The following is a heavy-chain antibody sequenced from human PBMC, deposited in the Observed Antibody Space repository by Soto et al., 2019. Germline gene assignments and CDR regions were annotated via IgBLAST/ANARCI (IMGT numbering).Heavy chain of an antibody. J-gene: IGHJ6*03. V-gene: IGHV4-30-4*01. D-gene: IGHD2-2*01. CDR3: ARHLSSTRPYYYYYMDV. CDR1: GGSISSGDYY. Sequence: PSETLSLTCTVSGGSISSGDYYWSWIRQPPGKGLEWIGYIYYSGSTYYNPSLKSRVTISVDTSKNQFSLKLSSVTAADTAVYYCARHLSSTRPYYYYYMDVWGKGTTVTVSS. CDR2: IYYSGST.